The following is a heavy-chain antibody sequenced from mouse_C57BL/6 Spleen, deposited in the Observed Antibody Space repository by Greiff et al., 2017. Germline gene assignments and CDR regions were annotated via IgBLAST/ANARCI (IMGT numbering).Heavy chain of an antibody. CDR3: ARQEAGRRFAY. Sequence: EVKLVESGGDLVKPGGSLKLSCAASGFTFSSYGMSWVRQTPDKRLEWVATISSGGSYTYYPDSVKGRFTISRDNAKNTLYLQMSSLKSEDTAMYYCARQEAGRRFAYWGQGTLVTVSA. J-gene: IGHJ3*01. CDR2: ISSGGSYT. CDR1: GFTFSSYG. V-gene: IGHV5-6*01.